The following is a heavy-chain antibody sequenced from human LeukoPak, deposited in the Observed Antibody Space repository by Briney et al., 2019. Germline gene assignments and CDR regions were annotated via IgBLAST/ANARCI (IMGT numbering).Heavy chain of an antibody. Sequence: GASVKVSCKASGGTFSSYAISWVRQPPGQGLEWMGGIIPIFGTANYAQKFQGRVTITADESTSTAYMELSSLRSEDTAVYYCARDQAAAGTSWFDPWGERTLVTVSS. CDR3: ARDQAAAGTSWFDP. CDR1: GGTFSSYA. V-gene: IGHV1-69*13. D-gene: IGHD6-13*01. J-gene: IGHJ5*02. CDR2: IIPIFGTA.